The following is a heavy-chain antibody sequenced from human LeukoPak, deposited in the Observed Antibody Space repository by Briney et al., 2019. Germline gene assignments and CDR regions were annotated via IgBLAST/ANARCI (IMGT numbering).Heavy chain of an antibody. D-gene: IGHD3-22*01. V-gene: IGHV4-59*08. Sequence: SETLSLTCTVSGGSISSDYWRWIRQPPGKGLEWIGYIYYSGSTNYNPSLKSRVTISVDTSKNQFSLKLSSVTAADTAVYYCARATYYYDSSGYSSYFDYWGQGTLVTVSS. J-gene: IGHJ4*02. CDR3: ARATYYYDSSGYSSYFDY. CDR1: GGSISSDY. CDR2: IYYSGST.